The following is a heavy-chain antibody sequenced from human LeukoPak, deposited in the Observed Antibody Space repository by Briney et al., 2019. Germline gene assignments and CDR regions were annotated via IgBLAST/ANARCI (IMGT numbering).Heavy chain of an antibody. V-gene: IGHV4-59*08. Sequence: SETLSLTCTVSGGSISSYYWSWIRQPPGKGLEWIGYIYYSGSTNYNPSLKSRVTISVDTSKNQFSLKLSSVTAADTAVYYCARLELRYFDWLLYGGYFDYWGQGTLVTVSS. CDR2: IYYSGST. D-gene: IGHD3-9*01. CDR1: GGSISSYY. J-gene: IGHJ4*02. CDR3: ARLELRYFDWLLYGGYFDY.